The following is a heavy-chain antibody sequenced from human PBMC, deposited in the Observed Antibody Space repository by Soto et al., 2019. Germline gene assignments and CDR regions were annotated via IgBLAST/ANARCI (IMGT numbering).Heavy chain of an antibody. Sequence: GGSLRLSCAASGFTFSNYAMHWVRQAPGKGLECVSVITSNGGSTYYADSVTGRFAISRDNSKDTLFLQVSSLRVEDTAVYYCVKDRGSSWYDTYYFGMDVWGQGTTVTVS. CDR1: GFTFSNYA. CDR2: ITSNGGST. D-gene: IGHD6-13*01. CDR3: VKDRGSSWYDTYYFGMDV. J-gene: IGHJ6*02. V-gene: IGHV3-64D*06.